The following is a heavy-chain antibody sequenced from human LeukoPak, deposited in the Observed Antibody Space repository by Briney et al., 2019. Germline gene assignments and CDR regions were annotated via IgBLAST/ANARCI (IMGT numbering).Heavy chain of an antibody. D-gene: IGHD2-8*01. Sequence: GSLRLSCAASGFTFSSYGMHWVRQAPGKGLEWVADIWFDKNQHFADSVKGRFAISRDNSKNTVYLQINSLRAEDTAVYYCARDRHCVNGVCHSPPGMDVWGQGTTVTVSS. CDR3: ARDRHCVNGVCHSPPGMDV. V-gene: IGHV3-33*08. CDR1: GFTFSSYG. J-gene: IGHJ6*02. CDR2: IWFDKNQ.